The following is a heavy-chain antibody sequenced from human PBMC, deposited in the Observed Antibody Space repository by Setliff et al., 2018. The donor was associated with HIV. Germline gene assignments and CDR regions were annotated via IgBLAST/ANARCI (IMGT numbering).Heavy chain of an antibody. J-gene: IGHJ4*02. CDR2: AHHSRTT. Sequence: SETLSLTCTVSGGSISGFYWSWIRQSPGNGLEWIGFAHHSRTTSYNPSLQSRVIIAVDTSRNEFSLRVNSVTAADTAVYYCARAGRGSGRYVYSFDHWGQGSLVTVSS. CDR1: GGSISGFY. V-gene: IGHV4-59*08. CDR3: ARAGRGSGRYVYSFDH. D-gene: IGHD1-26*01.